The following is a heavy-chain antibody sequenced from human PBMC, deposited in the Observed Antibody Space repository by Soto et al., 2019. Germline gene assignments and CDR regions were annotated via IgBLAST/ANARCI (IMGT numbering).Heavy chain of an antibody. J-gene: IGHJ6*03. CDR1: GFTVSSNY. D-gene: IGHD2-15*01. CDR2: IYSGGST. CDR3: ARDRLGTGYCSGGSCPGGGSYYYYMDV. Sequence: GGSLRLSCAASGFTVSSNYMSWVRQAPGKGLEWVSVIYSGGSTYYADSVKGRFTISRHNSKNTLYLQMKSLRAEDTAVYYCARDRLGTGYCSGGSCPGGGSYYYYMDVWGKGTTVTVSS. V-gene: IGHV3-53*04.